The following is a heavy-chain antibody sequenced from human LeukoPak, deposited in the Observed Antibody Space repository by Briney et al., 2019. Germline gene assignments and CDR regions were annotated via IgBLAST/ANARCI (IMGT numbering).Heavy chain of an antibody. CDR3: ARDNPTVTS. CDR2: ITASGPTT. V-gene: IGHV3-23*01. Sequence: GGSLRLSCAASGFTLTTYAMTWVRQAPGKGLEWVSGITASGPTTNYADSVKGRFAISRDNAKNSLYLQMNSLRAEDTAVYYCARDNPTVTSWGQGTLVTVSS. D-gene: IGHD4-17*01. J-gene: IGHJ4*02. CDR1: GFTLTTYA.